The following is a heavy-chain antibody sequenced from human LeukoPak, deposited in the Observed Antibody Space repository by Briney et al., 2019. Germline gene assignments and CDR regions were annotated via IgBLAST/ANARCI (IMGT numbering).Heavy chain of an antibody. J-gene: IGHJ4*02. CDR3: AREAYYDSGYLDY. V-gene: IGHV4-31*03. D-gene: IGHD3-22*01. CDR2: IYYSGST. CDR1: GGSISSGGYY. Sequence: PSQTLSLTCTVSGGSISSGGYYWSWIRQHPGKGLEWIGYIYYSGSTYYNPSLKSRVTISVNTSKNQFSLKLSSVTAADTAVYYCAREAYYDSGYLDYWGQGTLVTVSS.